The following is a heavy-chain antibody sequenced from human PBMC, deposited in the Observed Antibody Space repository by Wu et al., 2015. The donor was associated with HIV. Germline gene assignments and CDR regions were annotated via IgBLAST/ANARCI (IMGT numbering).Heavy chain of an antibody. D-gene: IGHD2-2*01. CDR3: ARGGGVLRDIVVVPAATRDYYYYYYMDV. J-gene: IGHJ6*03. CDR2: IIPIFGTA. Sequence: QVQLVQSGAEVKKPGSSVKVSCKASGGTFSSYAISWVRQAPGQGLEWMGGIIPIFGTANYAQKFQGRVTITADESTSTAYMELSSLRSEDTAVYYCARGGGVLRDIVVVPAATRDYYYYYYMDVWGKGTTVTVSS. CDR1: GGTFSSYA. V-gene: IGHV1-69*12.